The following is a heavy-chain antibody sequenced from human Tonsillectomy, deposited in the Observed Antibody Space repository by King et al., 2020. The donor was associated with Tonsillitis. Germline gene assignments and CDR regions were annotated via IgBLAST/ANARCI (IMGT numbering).Heavy chain of an antibody. CDR3: ARNYLDSFDI. D-gene: IGHD3-10*01. Sequence: VQLVESGGGLVLPGGSLRLSCAASGFTFSNFWMHWVRQAPGKGLVWFSRIKGDGNYTNYADSVNGRFTISRDDAKDTLYLHMNSLRAEDTAVYYCARNYLDSFDIWGQGTMVTVSS. CDR1: GFTFSNFW. CDR2: IKGDGNYT. V-gene: IGHV3-74*01. J-gene: IGHJ3*02.